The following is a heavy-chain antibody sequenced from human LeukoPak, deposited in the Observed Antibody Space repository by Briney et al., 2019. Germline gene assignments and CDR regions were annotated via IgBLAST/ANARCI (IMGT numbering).Heavy chain of an antibody. CDR3: VRSSSWAFDY. D-gene: IGHD6-13*01. CDR2: VYYSGST. V-gene: IGHV4-30-4*08. Sequence: PSQTLSLTCTVSGGSISSGDYYWNWIRQPPGKGLEWIGYVYYSGSTYYNPSLKSRVTISVDKSKNQFSLKLSSVTAADTAVYYCVRSSSWAFDYWGQGTLVTVSS. CDR1: GGSISSGDYY. J-gene: IGHJ4*02.